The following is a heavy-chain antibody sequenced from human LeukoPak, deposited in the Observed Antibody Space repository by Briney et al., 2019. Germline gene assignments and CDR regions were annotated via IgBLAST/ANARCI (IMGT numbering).Heavy chain of an antibody. CDR3: AAAGYCSGGSCYPSLTHMDP. J-gene: IGHJ5*02. Sequence: PGGSLRLSCAAPGFTFSSYWMSWVRQAPGKGLEWIGNIYYSGITYYNPSLKSRVTISVDTSKNQFSLKLSSVTAADTAVYYCAAAGYCSGGSCYPSLTHMDPWGQGTLVTVSS. D-gene: IGHD2-15*01. CDR2: IYYSGIT. CDR1: GFTFSSYW. V-gene: IGHV4-59*01.